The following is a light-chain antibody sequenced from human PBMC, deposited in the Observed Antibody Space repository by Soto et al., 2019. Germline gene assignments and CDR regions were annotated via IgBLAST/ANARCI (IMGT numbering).Light chain of an antibody. CDR1: QGISSW. J-gene: IGKJ4*01. CDR3: QQANSFPFT. Sequence: DIQMTQAPFSVSASVGDRVTIPCPAGQGISSWLGWYQQKPGKAPKLLIYAASSLQSGVPSRVSGSGSGTDFTLTISSLQPEDFATYYCQQANSFPFTFGGGTKVEIK. CDR2: AAS. V-gene: IGKV1D-12*01.